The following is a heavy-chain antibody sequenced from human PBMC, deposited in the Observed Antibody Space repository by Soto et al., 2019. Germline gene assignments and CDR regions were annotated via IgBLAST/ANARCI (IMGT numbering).Heavy chain of an antibody. CDR3: ARDPEENYDFWSGYYTDT. CDR2: ISSSSSYI. CDR1: GFTFSSYS. Sequence: GGSLRLSCAASGFTFSSYSMNWVRQAPGKGLEWVSSISSSSSYIYYADSVKGRFTISRDNAKNSLYLQMNSLRAEDTAVYYCARDPEENYDFWSGYYTDTWGQGTLVTVSS. D-gene: IGHD3-3*01. V-gene: IGHV3-21*01. J-gene: IGHJ5*02.